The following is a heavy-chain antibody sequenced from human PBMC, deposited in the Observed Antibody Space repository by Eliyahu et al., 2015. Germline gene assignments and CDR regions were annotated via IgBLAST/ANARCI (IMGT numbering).Heavy chain of an antibody. Sequence: EVQLVESGGGLVQPGGSLRLSCAASGFPFSSYEMNWVRQAPGKGLEWVSYISSSGSTIYYADSVKGRFTISRDNAKNSLYLQMNSLRAEDTAVYYCAREGGEDYDSDAVRMMDVWGQGTTVTVSS. CDR2: ISSSGSTI. CDR3: AREGGEDYDSDAVRMMDV. V-gene: IGHV3-48*03. D-gene: IGHD3-22*01. CDR1: GFPFSSYE. J-gene: IGHJ6*02.